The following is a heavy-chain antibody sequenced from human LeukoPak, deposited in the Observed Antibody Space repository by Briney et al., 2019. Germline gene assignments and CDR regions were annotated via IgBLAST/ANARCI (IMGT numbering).Heavy chain of an antibody. J-gene: IGHJ4*02. Sequence: ASVKVSCKASGVTFSSYAFSWVRQAPGQGLEWMGGIIPMFGTARYAQKFQGRVTITADISTTTAYMELRSLRSEDTAVYYCDAVAGVFDYWGQGTLVGVSS. CDR2: IIPMFGTA. D-gene: IGHD6-19*01. CDR3: DAVAGVFDY. CDR1: GVTFSSYA. V-gene: IGHV1-69*06.